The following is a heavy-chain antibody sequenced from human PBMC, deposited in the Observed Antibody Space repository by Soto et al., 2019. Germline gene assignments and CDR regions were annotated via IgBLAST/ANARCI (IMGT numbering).Heavy chain of an antibody. CDR3: STYARYNNTRLAH. Sequence: QVQLVQSGAEVMQPGASVKVSCKASGYTFTSPATHWVRQAPGQRLEWMGWIKAGNGDIKYSEKFQGRDTFTTDTAANNANMYLSNLRSEDPAGSYGSTYARYNNTRLAHWGQGTLVTVSS. CDR1: GYTFTSPA. D-gene: IGHD3-10*01. V-gene: IGHV1-3*01. CDR2: IKAGNGDI. J-gene: IGHJ4*02.